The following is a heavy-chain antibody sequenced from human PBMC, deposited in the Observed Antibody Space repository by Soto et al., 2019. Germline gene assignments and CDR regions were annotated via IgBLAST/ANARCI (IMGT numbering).Heavy chain of an antibody. CDR3: AKDGLEIAARDYYYGMDV. CDR1: GFTFSSYA. J-gene: IGHJ6*02. Sequence: GGSLRLSCAASGFTFSSYAMSWVRQAPGKGLEWVSAISGSGGSTYYADSVKGRFTISRDNSKNTLYLQMNSLRAEDTAVYYCAKDGLEIAARDYYYGMDVWGQGTTVTVSS. D-gene: IGHD6-6*01. CDR2: ISGSGGST. V-gene: IGHV3-23*01.